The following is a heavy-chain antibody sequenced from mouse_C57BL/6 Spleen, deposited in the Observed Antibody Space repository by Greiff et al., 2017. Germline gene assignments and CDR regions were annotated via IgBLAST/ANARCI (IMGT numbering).Heavy chain of an antibody. J-gene: IGHJ2*01. CDR2: IDPSDSYT. CDR1: GYTFTSYW. CDR3: ARASPRGYFDY. Sequence: QVQLKQPGAELVMPGASVKLSCKASGYTFTSYWMHWVKQRPGQGLEWIGEIDPSDSYTIYNQKFKGKSTLTVDKSSSPAYMHLSSLTSEDSAVYYCARASPRGYFDYRGQGTTLTVSA. V-gene: IGHV1-69*01.